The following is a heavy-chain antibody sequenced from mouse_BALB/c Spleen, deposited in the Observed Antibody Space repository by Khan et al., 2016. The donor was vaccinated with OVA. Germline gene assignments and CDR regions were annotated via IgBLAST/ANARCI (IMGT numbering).Heavy chain of an antibody. J-gene: IGHJ4*01. V-gene: IGHV9-3-1*01. CDR3: ARVGYSGTMDY. CDR1: GYTFTNYG. D-gene: IGHD2-14*01. Sequence: QIQLVQSGPELKKPGETVKISCKASGYTFTNYGMNWVRQAPGKGLKWMGWINTSTGEPTYADDFRGRFAFSLETSASTAYLQLNNLKDEDTATYFCARVGYSGTMDYWGQGTSVTVSS. CDR2: INTSTGEP.